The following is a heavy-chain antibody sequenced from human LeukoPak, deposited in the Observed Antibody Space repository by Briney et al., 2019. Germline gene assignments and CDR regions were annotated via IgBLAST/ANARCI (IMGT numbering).Heavy chain of an antibody. D-gene: IGHD2-2*01. V-gene: IGHV3-7*01. CDR2: IKEDGSET. CDR1: DYNFISYW. J-gene: IGHJ3*01. Sequence: GGSLRLSCTASDYNFISYWMDWVRQAPGKGLQWVAHIKEDGSETEYVDSVKGRFTISRDNKKRSLFLQMDDLRVEDMGLYYCVREASPLSGRALDLWGQGTMVTVSS. CDR3: VREASPLSGRALDL.